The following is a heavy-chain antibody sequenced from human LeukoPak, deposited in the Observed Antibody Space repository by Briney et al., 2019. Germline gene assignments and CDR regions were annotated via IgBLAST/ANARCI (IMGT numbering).Heavy chain of an antibody. J-gene: IGHJ4*02. CDR2: INHSGST. CDR3: ARHGFGYYGSGSYYTARGRYFDY. Sequence: PSETLSLTCAVYNMSFSGYYWSWIRQPPGKGLEWIGEINHSGSTNYNPSLKSRVTISVDTSKNQFSLKLSSVTAADTAVYYCARHGFGYYGSGSYYTARGRYFDYWGQGTLVTVSS. D-gene: IGHD3-10*01. CDR1: NMSFSGYY. V-gene: IGHV4-34*01.